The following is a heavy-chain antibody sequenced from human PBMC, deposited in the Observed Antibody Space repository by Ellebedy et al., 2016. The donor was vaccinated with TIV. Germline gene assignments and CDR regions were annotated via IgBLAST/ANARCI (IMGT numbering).Heavy chain of an antibody. Sequence: GGSLRLSXAASGFTFSNAWMSWVRQAPGKGLEWVSAISGSGGSTYYADSVKGRFTISSDNSKNTLYLQINNLRAEDTAVYYCARGSLSGANYFDCWGQGTLVTVSS. CDR2: ISGSGGST. CDR3: ARGSLSGANYFDC. V-gene: IGHV3-23*01. CDR1: GFTFSNAW. J-gene: IGHJ4*02. D-gene: IGHD6-25*01.